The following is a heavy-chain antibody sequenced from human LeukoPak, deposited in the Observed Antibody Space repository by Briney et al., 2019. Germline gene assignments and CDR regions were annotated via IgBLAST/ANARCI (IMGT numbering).Heavy chain of an antibody. CDR3: ARDLGNFSNLPYYFDH. J-gene: IGHJ4*02. CDR1: GGSIHSYH. CDR2: VFSNGGP. V-gene: IGHV4-4*07. Sequence: SETLSLTCTVSGGSIHSYHWSWVRQPAGKGLEWLGRVFSNGGPNYNPSLASRLTISVDASKNQFFLQLRSVTAADTAVYYCARDLGNFSNLPYYFDHWGQGSLVTVSS. D-gene: IGHD4-11*01.